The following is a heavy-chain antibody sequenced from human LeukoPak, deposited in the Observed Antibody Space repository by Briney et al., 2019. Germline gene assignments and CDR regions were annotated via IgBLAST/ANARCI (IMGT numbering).Heavy chain of an antibody. Sequence: ASLKVSCKASGYTFTGYYMHWVRQAPGQGLEWMGWINPNSGGTNYAQKFQGRVTMTRDTSISAVYMELSRLRSDDTAVYYCARDGTGVYNLVQYWGQGTLVTVSS. V-gene: IGHV1-2*02. J-gene: IGHJ4*02. D-gene: IGHD5-24*01. CDR1: GYTFTGYY. CDR2: INPNSGGT. CDR3: ARDGTGVYNLVQY.